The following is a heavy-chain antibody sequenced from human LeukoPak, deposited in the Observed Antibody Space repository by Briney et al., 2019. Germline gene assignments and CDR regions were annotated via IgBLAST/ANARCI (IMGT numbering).Heavy chain of an antibody. V-gene: IGHV3-7*04. CDR1: GFTFRNYW. D-gene: IGHD3-22*01. J-gene: IGHJ4*02. CDR2: INHDGGVK. CDR3: ASEYYYDSSGYYYVSSYFDY. Sequence: GGSLRLSCAASGFTFRNYWMSWVRQAPGKVLEWVASINHDGGVKYYVDSVKGRFTVSRDNAKNSLYLQMNSLRAEDTAVYYCASEYYYDSSGYYYVSSYFDYWGQGTLVTVSS.